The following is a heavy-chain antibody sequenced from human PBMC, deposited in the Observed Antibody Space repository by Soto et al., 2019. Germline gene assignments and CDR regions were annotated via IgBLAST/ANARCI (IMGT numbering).Heavy chain of an antibody. J-gene: IGHJ4*02. D-gene: IGHD2-8*01. Sequence: EVQLLESGGGLGQGGGSLRLSCAASGFTFSSYTMNWVRQATGKGLEWVSLINARGGSTYYADPVKGRFTISRDNSKNTLYLQMHSLIDDDTAVYYCARDRDAYCSKGVCSGPYFDCWGRGTLVTFSS. V-gene: IGHV3-23*01. CDR3: ARDRDAYCSKGVCSGPYFDC. CDR2: INARGGST. CDR1: GFTFSSYT.